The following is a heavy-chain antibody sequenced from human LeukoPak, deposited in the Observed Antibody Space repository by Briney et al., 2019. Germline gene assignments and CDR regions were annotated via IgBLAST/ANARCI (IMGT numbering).Heavy chain of an antibody. J-gene: IGHJ6*03. CDR2: ISWNSGSI. CDR3: AKGGGCSGGSCRYYYYYYYMDV. D-gene: IGHD2-15*01. V-gene: IGHV3-9*01. CDR1: GFTFDDYA. Sequence: GGSLRLSCAASGFTFDDYAMHWVRQAPGKGLEWVSGISWNSGSIGYADSVKGRFTISRDNAKNSLYLQMSSLRAEDTALYYCAKGGGCSGGSCRYYYYYYYMDVWGKGTTVTVSS.